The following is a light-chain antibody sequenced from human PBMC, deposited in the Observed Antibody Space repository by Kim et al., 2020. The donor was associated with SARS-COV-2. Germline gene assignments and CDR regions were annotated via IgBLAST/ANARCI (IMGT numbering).Light chain of an antibody. Sequence: VSPGERATLSCRASQTISSNLAWYQQKPGQAPRFLIYGASTRATGIPARFSGSGSGTEFTLTISSLQSEDFAVYYCQQYNNWPHTFGGGTKVDIK. CDR3: QQYNNWPHT. CDR2: GAS. V-gene: IGKV3-15*01. J-gene: IGKJ4*01. CDR1: QTISSN.